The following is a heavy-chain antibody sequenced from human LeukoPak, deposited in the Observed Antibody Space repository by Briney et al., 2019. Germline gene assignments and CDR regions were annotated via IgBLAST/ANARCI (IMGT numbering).Heavy chain of an antibody. D-gene: IGHD3-10*01. CDR3: ASLGVNMVRGDRWYFNY. CDR1: GFTFSSYE. V-gene: IGHV3-48*03. J-gene: IGHJ4*02. CDR2: ISSSGSTI. Sequence: QPGGSLRLSCAASGFTFSSYEINWVRQAPGKGLEWVSYISSSGSTIYYADSVKGRFTISTDKGQNSLYLQMNNLRDEDTAVYYCASLGVNMVRGDRWYFNYWGKGTLVTVSS.